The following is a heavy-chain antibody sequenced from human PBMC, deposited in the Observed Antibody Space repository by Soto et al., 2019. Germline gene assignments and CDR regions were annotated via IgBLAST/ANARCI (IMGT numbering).Heavy chain of an antibody. D-gene: IGHD2-15*01. J-gene: IGHJ4*02. CDR3: ARGRVRTGVVAATPGY. V-gene: IGHV1-3*01. Sequence: QVQLVQSGAEVKKPGASVKVSCKASGYTFTSYAMHWVRQAPGQRLEWMGWINAGNGNTKYSQKFQGRVTITRDTSASTAYMELSSLRSEDTAVYYCARGRVRTGVVAATPGYWGQGTLVTVSS. CDR2: INAGNGNT. CDR1: GYTFTSYA.